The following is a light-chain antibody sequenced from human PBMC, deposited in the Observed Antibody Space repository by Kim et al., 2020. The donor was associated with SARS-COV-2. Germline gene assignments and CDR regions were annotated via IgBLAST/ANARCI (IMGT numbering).Light chain of an antibody. CDR3: QQTNSFPLT. CDR1: QDISRW. Sequence: DIQLTQSPSSVSASIGDRVTITCRASQDISRWLAWYQQKPGKAPNLLIYAAFSLQSGVPSRLSGSGSGTDFTLTVSSLQPEDFATYYCQQTNSFPLTFAGGTKVDIK. V-gene: IGKV1D-12*01. J-gene: IGKJ4*01. CDR2: AAF.